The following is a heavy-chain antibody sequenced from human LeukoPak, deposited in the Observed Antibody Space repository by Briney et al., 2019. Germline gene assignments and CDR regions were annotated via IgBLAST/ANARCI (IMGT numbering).Heavy chain of an antibody. D-gene: IGHD3-10*01. V-gene: IGHV3-23*01. CDR3: AKAGHYGSGSYYSDY. J-gene: IGHJ4*02. CDR1: GFIFSSYA. Sequence: GGSLRLSCAASGFIFSSYAMTWVRQAPGRGLEWLSTISGSGTTTYYVGSVKGRFTVSRDNSKNTLYLQMSSLRAGDTAVYYCAKAGHYGSGSYYSDYWGRGTLVTVSP. CDR2: ISGSGTTT.